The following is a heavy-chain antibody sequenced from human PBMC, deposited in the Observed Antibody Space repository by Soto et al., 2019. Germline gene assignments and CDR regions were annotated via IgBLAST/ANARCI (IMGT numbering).Heavy chain of an antibody. CDR2: ISSSGSTI. D-gene: IGHD3-9*01. CDR1: GFTFSSYE. J-gene: IGHJ4*02. V-gene: IGHV3-48*03. Sequence: GGSLRLSCAASGFTFSSYEMNWVRQAPGKGLEWVSYISSSGSTIYYADSVKGRFTISRDNAKNSLYLQMNSLRAEDTAVYYCARSSYDILTGPPYYFDYWGEGTLVTVSS. CDR3: ARSSYDILTGPPYYFDY.